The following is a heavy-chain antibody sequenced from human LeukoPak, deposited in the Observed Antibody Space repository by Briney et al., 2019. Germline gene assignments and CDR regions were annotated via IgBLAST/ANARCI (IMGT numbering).Heavy chain of an antibody. CDR1: GYSFTSYY. D-gene: IGHD3-10*01. Sequence: ASVKVSCKASGYSFTSYYMHWVRQAPGQGLEWMGWINPNSGGTNYAQKFQGRVTMTRDTSISTAYMELSRLRSDDTAVYYCARSYGSGSYLVDYWGQGTLVTVSS. CDR2: INPNSGGT. V-gene: IGHV1-2*02. J-gene: IGHJ4*02. CDR3: ARSYGSGSYLVDY.